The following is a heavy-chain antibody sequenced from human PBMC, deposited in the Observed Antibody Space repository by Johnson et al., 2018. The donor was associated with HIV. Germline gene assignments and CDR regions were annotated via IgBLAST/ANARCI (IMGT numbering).Heavy chain of an antibody. CDR2: ISYDGSNK. J-gene: IGHJ3*02. CDR3: AREDLYGAGPDAFDI. Sequence: QVQVVESGGGVVQPGRSLRLSCAASGFTFSNYGIHWVRQAPGKGLEWVAVISYDGSNKYYADSVKGRFTISRDNYKDTLYLQRNSLRAEDTAVYYCAREDLYGAGPDAFDIWGQGTMVTVSS. CDR1: GFTFSNYG. D-gene: IGHD4-17*01. V-gene: IGHV3-30*03.